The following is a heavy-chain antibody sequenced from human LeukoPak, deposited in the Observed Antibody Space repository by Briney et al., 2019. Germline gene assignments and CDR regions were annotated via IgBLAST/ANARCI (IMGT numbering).Heavy chain of an antibody. D-gene: IGHD6-19*01. Sequence: PGGSLRLSCAACGITISNAWMTWFRHAPGEGLVWVVRMYRGTNSETTDYGAPVKGRFTMSRDYSKSTLYLQMNSLKTEDTAVYCCTTYGSGSCPVWGQGTLVAVSS. J-gene: IGHJ4*02. CDR2: MYRGTNSETT. V-gene: IGHV3-15*01. CDR3: TTYGSGSCPV. CDR1: GITISNAW.